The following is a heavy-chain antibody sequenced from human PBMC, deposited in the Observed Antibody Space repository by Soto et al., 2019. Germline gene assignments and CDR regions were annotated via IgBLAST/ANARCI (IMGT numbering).Heavy chain of an antibody. CDR3: ARWGVPAATHYYYYGMDV. CDR1: GGSISSSNW. CDR2: ISHSGST. V-gene: IGHV4-4*02. Sequence: QVQLQESGPGLVKPSGTLSLTCAVSGGSISSSNWWSWVRQPPGKGLEWIGEISHSGSTNYNPSLQRRVTLSVDKSKNQFSLKLSSVTAADTAVYYCARWGVPAATHYYYYGMDVWGQGTTVTVSS. J-gene: IGHJ6*02. D-gene: IGHD2-2*01.